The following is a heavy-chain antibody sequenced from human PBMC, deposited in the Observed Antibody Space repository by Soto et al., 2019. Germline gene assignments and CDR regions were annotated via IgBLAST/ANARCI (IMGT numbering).Heavy chain of an antibody. CDR3: AKGSEVARQELDY. CDR1: GFTFSNFG. CDR2: ISSDGSDK. Sequence: QVRLVESGGGVVQPGRSLRLSCAASGFTFSNFGMHWVRQAPGKGLEWVAVISSDGSDKYYSDSVKGRFTISRDNSKNTLFLQMNSLRVEDTAVYYCAKGSEVARQELDYWGQGTLVTVSS. J-gene: IGHJ4*02. D-gene: IGHD2-15*01. V-gene: IGHV3-30*18.